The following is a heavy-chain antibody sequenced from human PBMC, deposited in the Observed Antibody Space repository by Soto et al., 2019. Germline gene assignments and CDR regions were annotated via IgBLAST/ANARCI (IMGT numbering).Heavy chain of an antibody. J-gene: IGHJ5*02. D-gene: IGHD3-9*01. V-gene: IGHV1-18*01. Sequence: ASVKVSCKASGYTFTTYGVSWVRQAPGQGLEWMGWISTYNGNTQFAQKFQGRVTMTTDTSASTAYMELRSLTSDDTAVYYCARADTYYDILTGYYNYWFDPWGQGTLVTVSS. CDR2: ISTYNGNT. CDR3: ARADTYYDILTGYYNYWFDP. CDR1: GYTFTTYG.